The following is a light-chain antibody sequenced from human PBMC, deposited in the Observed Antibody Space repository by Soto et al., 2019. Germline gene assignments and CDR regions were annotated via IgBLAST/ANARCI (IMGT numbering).Light chain of an antibody. CDR2: GNI. J-gene: IGLJ1*01. V-gene: IGLV1-40*01. CDR1: SSNIGADYD. Sequence: QSVLTQPPSVSRAPGQRVTISCTGSSSNIGADYDVHWYQQRPGTAPKLLIFGNINRPSGVPDRFSGSKSGTSASLAITGLQAEDEGDYYCQSYDSTLSARYVFGTGTKVTVL. CDR3: QSYDSTLSARYV.